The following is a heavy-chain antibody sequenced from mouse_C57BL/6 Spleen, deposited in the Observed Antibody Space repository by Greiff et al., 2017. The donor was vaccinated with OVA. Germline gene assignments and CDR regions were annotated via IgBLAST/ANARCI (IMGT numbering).Heavy chain of an antibody. CDR2: IHPNSGST. CDR3: ARSRSTMVTTGCAY. CDR1: GYTFTSYW. Sequence: QVQLQQPGAELVKPGASVKLSCKASGYTFTSYWMHWVKQRPGQGLEWIGMIHPNSGSTNYNEKFKSKATLTVDKSSSTAYMQLSSLTSEDSAVYYCARSRSTMVTTGCAYWGQGTLVTVSA. D-gene: IGHD2-2*01. V-gene: IGHV1-64*01. J-gene: IGHJ3*01.